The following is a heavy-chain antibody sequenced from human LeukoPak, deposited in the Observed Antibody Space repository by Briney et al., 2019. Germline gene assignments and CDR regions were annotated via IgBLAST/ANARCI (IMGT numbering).Heavy chain of an antibody. J-gene: IGHJ3*01. CDR3: ARNIVVVPTVTGAFDV. CDR1: GYSISGGYY. CDR2: IYHSGST. Sequence: SETLSLTCAVSGYSISGGYYWGWIRQPPGKGLEWIGSIYHSGSTYYNPSLKSRVTISVDTSKNQFSLKLSSVTAADTAMYYCARNIVVVPTVTGAFDVWSQGTMVTVSS. V-gene: IGHV4-38-2*01. D-gene: IGHD2-2*01.